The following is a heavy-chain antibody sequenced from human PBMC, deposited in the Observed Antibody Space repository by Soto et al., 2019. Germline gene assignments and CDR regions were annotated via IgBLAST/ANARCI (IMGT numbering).Heavy chain of an antibody. J-gene: IGHJ4*02. V-gene: IGHV3-30*03. CDR3: ATSPSY. Sequence: QVQLVESGGGVVQPGRSLRLSCAASGFTFSSYGMHWVRQAPGKGLEWVAVISYDGSNKYYADSVKGRFTISRDNSKNTLYLQMNSLRAEDTAVYYCATSPSYWGKGTLFTVSS. CDR1: GFTFSSYG. CDR2: ISYDGSNK.